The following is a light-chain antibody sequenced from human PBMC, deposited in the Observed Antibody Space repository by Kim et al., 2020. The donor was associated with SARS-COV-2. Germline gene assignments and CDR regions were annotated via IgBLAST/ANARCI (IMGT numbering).Light chain of an antibody. J-gene: IGLJ2*01. CDR3: GSYTSTSTLVV. CDR2: DVS. CDR1: SSDVGGYNF. V-gene: IGLV2-14*03. Sequence: QSITISCTGTSSDVGGYNFVSWYQQHPGKAPKLMIYDVSHRPSGVSNRFSGSKSGNTASLTISGLQAEDEADYYCGSYTSTSTLVVFGGGTKVTVL.